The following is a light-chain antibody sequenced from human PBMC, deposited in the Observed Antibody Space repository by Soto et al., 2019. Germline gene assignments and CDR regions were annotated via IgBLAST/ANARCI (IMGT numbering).Light chain of an antibody. CDR2: GAS. Sequence: EIVLTQSPGTLSLSPGERATLSCRASQSVSSSYLVWYQQKPGQAPRLLIYGASSRATGIPDRFSGSGSGKDFTLTISRLEPEDFAVYYCQQYSSSLPLTFGGGTKVDIK. CDR3: QQYSSSLPLT. J-gene: IGKJ4*01. CDR1: QSVSSSY. V-gene: IGKV3-20*01.